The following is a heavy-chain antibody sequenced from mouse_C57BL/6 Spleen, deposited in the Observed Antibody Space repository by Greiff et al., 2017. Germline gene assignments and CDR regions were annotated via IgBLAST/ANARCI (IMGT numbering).Heavy chain of an antibody. CDR2: IYPRSGNT. Sequence: VQLQQSGAELVRPGASVKLSCKASGYTFTSYGISWVKQRPGQGLEWIGEIYPRSGNTYYNDKFKGKATLTADKASSTAYMELRSLTSVDSAVYFCARKEGTGRFYFDYWGQGTTLTVYS. D-gene: IGHD4-1*01. V-gene: IGHV1-81*01. CDR3: ARKEGTGRFYFDY. J-gene: IGHJ2*01. CDR1: GYTFTSYG.